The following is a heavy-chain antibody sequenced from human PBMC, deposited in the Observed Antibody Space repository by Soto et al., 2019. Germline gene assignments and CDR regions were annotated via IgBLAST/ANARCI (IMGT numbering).Heavy chain of an antibody. CDR1: GFSLGTSGMG. V-gene: IGHV2-5*02. Sequence: QITLKESGPPLVKPTQTLTLTCTFSGFSLGTSGMGVGWIRQPPGKALEWLALIYWDDHQRYSPSLKSRLSFTQDTPKNQVVLTMSEMDPVDTGTYYCAPYFDWLETFDVWGQGTTVTVSS. J-gene: IGHJ6*02. D-gene: IGHD3-9*01. CDR3: APYFDWLETFDV. CDR2: IYWDDHQ.